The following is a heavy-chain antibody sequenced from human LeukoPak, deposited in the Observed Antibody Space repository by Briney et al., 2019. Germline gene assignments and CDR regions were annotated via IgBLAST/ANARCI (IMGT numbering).Heavy chain of an antibody. V-gene: IGHV3-23*01. D-gene: IGHD4-17*01. CDR3: AKATDYGDYEPFNAFDI. Sequence: PGGSLRLSCAASGFTFSSYAMSWVRQAPGKGLEWVSAISGSGGSTYYADSVKGRFTISRDNSKNTLYLQMNSPRAEDTAVYYCAKATDYGDYEPFNAFDIWGQGTMVTVSS. J-gene: IGHJ3*02. CDR1: GFTFSSYA. CDR2: ISGSGGST.